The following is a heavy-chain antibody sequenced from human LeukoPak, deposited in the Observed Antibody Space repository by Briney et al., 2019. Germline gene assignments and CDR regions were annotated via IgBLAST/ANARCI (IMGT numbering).Heavy chain of an antibody. CDR3: ARTGYSSSWYDDAFDI. Sequence: GGSLRLSCAASGFTFSSYWMHWVRQAPGKGLVWVSRINSDGSSTSYADSVKGRFTISRDNAKNTLYLQMNSLRAEDTAVYYCARTGYSSSWYDDAFDIWGQGTMVTVSS. CDR1: GFTFSSYW. V-gene: IGHV3-74*01. D-gene: IGHD6-13*01. CDR2: INSDGSST. J-gene: IGHJ3*02.